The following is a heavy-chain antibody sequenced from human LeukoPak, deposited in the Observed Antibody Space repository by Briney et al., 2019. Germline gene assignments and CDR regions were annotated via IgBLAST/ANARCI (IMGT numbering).Heavy chain of an antibody. CDR3: ARDDDYYYGSGVTY. V-gene: IGHV1-2*02. Sequence: GASVKVSCKASGYTFTGYYMHWVRQAPGQGLEWMGWINPNSGGTNYAQKFQGRVTMTRDTSISTAYMELRRLRSDDTAVYYCARDDDYYYGSGVTYWSQGTLVTVSS. J-gene: IGHJ4*02. D-gene: IGHD3-10*01. CDR2: INPNSGGT. CDR1: GYTFTGYY.